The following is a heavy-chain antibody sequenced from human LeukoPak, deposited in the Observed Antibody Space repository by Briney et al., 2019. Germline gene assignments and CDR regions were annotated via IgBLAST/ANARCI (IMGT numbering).Heavy chain of an antibody. CDR3: AGGRIAPADLDY. CDR2: IYLGNNT. Sequence: GGSLRLSCAASGFTVISNYMGWVRQAPGKGLEWLSVIYLGNNTFYADSAKGRFAISRDKSKNTVFLQTNSLRVEDTAVYYCAGGRIAPADLDYWGQGTLVTVSS. V-gene: IGHV3-53*01. D-gene: IGHD6-13*01. CDR1: GFTVISNY. J-gene: IGHJ4*02.